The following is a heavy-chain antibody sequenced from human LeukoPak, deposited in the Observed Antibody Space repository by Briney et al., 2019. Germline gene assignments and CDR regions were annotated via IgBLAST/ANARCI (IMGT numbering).Heavy chain of an antibody. J-gene: IGHJ4*02. Sequence: TGGSPRLSCAAPGFTFSTYAMNWVRQAPGKGLEWVSTISGSGGSTYYADSVKGRFTISRDNSKNTLYLQMNSLRAEDTAVYYCAYGDYDCWGQGTLVTVSS. V-gene: IGHV3-23*01. CDR1: GFTFSTYA. CDR3: AYGDYDC. CDR2: ISGSGGST. D-gene: IGHD4-17*01.